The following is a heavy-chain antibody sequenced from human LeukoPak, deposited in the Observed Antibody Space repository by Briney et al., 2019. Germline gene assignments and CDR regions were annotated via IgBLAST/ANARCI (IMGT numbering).Heavy chain of an antibody. CDR3: VLDLFSSFAFDI. J-gene: IGHJ3*02. V-gene: IGHV3-74*01. D-gene: IGHD3/OR15-3a*01. CDR2: IDSDGSST. CDR1: GFTFSRYW. Sequence: GGSLRLSCAASGFTFSRYWMHWVRQAPGKGLLWVSRIDSDGSSTYYADSVKGRFTTSRDNAKNALHLQMNSLTAEDTAVYYCVLDLFSSFAFDIWGQGTMVTVSS.